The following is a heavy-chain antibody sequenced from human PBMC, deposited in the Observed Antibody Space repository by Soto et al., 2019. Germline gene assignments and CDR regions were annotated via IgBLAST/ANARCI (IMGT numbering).Heavy chain of an antibody. D-gene: IGHD3-10*01. V-gene: IGHV1-8*01. CDR1: GYTFTSYD. CDR2: MNPNSGNT. J-gene: IGHJ5*02. Sequence: QVQLVQAGAEVKKPGASVKVSCKASGYTFTSYDINWVRQATGQGLEGMGWMNPNSGNTGYAQKFQGRVTITRNTSISTAYMELCSLRSEETAVYYCSRDKGSSWFDPWGQGTLVTVSS. CDR3: SRDKGSSWFDP.